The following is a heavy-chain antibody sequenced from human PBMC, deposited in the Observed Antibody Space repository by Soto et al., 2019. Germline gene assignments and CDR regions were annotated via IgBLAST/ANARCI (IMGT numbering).Heavy chain of an antibody. J-gene: IGHJ5*02. CDR1: GYTFTSYD. V-gene: IGHV1-8*01. CDR2: MNPNSGNT. Sequence: QVQLVQSGAEVKKPGASVKVSCKASGYTFTSYDINWVRQATGQGLEWMGWMNPNSGNTGYAQKFQGRVTMTRNTSISTAYMELSSLRSEDTAVYYCARPIQPFWSGYYTTDYNWFDPWGQGTLVTVSS. D-gene: IGHD3-3*02. CDR3: ARPIQPFWSGYYTTDYNWFDP.